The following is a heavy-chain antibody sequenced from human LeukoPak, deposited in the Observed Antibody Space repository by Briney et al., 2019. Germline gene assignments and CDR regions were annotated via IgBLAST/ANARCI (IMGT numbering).Heavy chain of an antibody. J-gene: IGHJ4*02. CDR1: GFTFKTYG. V-gene: IGHV3-30*02. CDR3: AKTGSSSWGYFDY. Sequence: GGSLRLSCAASGFTFKTYGIHWVRQATGKGLEWVAFIRNDGTIKYYADSVKGRFTISRDNSKSTLYLQMNSLRAEDTAVYYCAKTGSSSWGYFDYWGQGTLVTVSS. CDR2: IRNDGTIK. D-gene: IGHD6-13*01.